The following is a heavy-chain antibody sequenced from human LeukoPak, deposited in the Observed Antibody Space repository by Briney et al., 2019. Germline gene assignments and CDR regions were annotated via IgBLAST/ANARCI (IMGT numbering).Heavy chain of an antibody. CDR1: GYTFTGYY. D-gene: IGHD6-13*01. CDR3: AVIAAAGARTQLDY. V-gene: IGHV1-2*02. CDR2: INPNSGGT. Sequence: ASVKVSCKASGYTFTGYYMHWVRQAPGQGLEWMGWINPNSGGTNYAQKFQGRVTMTRDTSISTAYMELSRLRSDDTAVYYCAVIAAAGARTQLDYWGQGTLVTVSS. J-gene: IGHJ4*02.